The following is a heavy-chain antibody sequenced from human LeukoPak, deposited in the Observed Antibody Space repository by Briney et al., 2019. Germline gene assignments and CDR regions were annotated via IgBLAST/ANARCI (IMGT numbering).Heavy chain of an antibody. Sequence: GGSLRLSCAASGFTFSSYWMSWVRQAPGKGLEWVANVKQDGSEKYYVDSVKGRFTISRDNAKNSLYLQMNSLRAEDTAVYYCASNSGSYPLNYYYYMDVWGKGTTVTASS. CDR3: ASNSGSYPLNYYYYMDV. V-gene: IGHV3-7*01. J-gene: IGHJ6*03. CDR1: GFTFSSYW. CDR2: VKQDGSEK. D-gene: IGHD1-26*01.